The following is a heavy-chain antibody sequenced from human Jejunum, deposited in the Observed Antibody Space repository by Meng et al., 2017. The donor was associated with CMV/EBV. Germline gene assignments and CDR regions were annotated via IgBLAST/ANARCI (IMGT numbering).Heavy chain of an antibody. CDR3: ARGRRNEPLFDY. D-gene: IGHD1-14*01. J-gene: IGHJ4*02. V-gene: IGHV1-69*10. Sequence: QGRLVQSGAEVKKPGSSVKVACKTSVGSFSTYTFSWVRQAPGQGLEWMGGLIPVLNKAKSAPRFQDRVTFTADESTSTAYMELSSLTFDDTAVYFCARGRRNEPLFDYWGQGTLVTVSS. CDR2: LIPVLNKA. CDR1: VGSFSTYT.